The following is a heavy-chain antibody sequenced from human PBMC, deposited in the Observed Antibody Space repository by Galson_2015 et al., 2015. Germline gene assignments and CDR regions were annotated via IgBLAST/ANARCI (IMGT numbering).Heavy chain of an antibody. CDR1: GFTFSSYG. CDR3: ARDSTLDYSGTDV. Sequence: SLRLSCAASGFTFSSYGMHGVRQAPGKGLEWVSYISSSSTIYYADSVKGRFTISRDNAKNSLYLQMNSLRDEDTAVYYCARDSTLDYSGTDVWGQGTTVTVSS. J-gene: IGHJ6*02. CDR2: ISSSSTI. V-gene: IGHV3-48*02. D-gene: IGHD4-11*01.